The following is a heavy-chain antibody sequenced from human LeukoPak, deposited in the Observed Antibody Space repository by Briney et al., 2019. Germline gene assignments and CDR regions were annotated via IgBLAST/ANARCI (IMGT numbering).Heavy chain of an antibody. J-gene: IGHJ4*02. Sequence: ASVTVSCKASGDTFRNYAISWVRQAPGQGLEWMGRVIPILGKPTYAQRFQGRDTITADKPTTTVYMELSSLRSEDTAVYYCARDVTTVGPLDSWGQGTLVTVSS. CDR3: ARDVTTVGPLDS. CDR2: VIPILGKP. V-gene: IGHV1-69*04. CDR1: GDTFRNYA. D-gene: IGHD4-23*01.